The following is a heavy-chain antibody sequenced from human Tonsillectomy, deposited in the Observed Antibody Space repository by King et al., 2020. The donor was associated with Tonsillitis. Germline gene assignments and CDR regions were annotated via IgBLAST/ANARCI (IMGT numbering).Heavy chain of an antibody. CDR3: ARYASSWYFDY. Sequence: VQLVQSGAEVKKPGASVKLSCTTSGFSFTNYSISWVRQAPGQRLEWMGWINAGNGYTKYSQKFQGRVAITRDTSASTAYMELSSVRSADSAVYYCARYASSWYFDYWGQGTLVTVSS. D-gene: IGHD6-13*01. CDR2: INAGNGYT. CDR1: GFSFTNYS. J-gene: IGHJ4*02. V-gene: IGHV1-3*01.